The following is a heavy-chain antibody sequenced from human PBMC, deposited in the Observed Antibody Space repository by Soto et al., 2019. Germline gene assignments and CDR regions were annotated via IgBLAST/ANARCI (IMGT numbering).Heavy chain of an antibody. J-gene: IGHJ5*02. CDR3: GRGHSTSPNWFAP. CDR2: ISYDGRNK. CDR1: GFTFSSYA. D-gene: IGHD2-2*01. Sequence: GGSLRLSCSASGFTFSSYAMHWVRQAPGKGLDLVAVISYDGRNKYYSASVKGRFTISKDKAKNSLYLKMNNLRAXDRDVYYCGRGHSTSPNWFAPRCQRTLVTVSS. V-gene: IGHV3-30*14.